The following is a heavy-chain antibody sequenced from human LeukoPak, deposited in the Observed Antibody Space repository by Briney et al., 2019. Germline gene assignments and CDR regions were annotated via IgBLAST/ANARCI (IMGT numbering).Heavy chain of an antibody. CDR2: ISGSGAYT. D-gene: IGHD3-3*01. Sequence: GGSLRPSCAASGFTFSSQAMSWVRQAPGKGLDWVSGISGSGAYTYYADFVKGRFTISRDNAKNTLYLQMDSLRAEDTAVYYCAREAYDDFWSGSWRYYYYMDVWGKGTTVTVSS. J-gene: IGHJ6*03. CDR3: AREAYDDFWSGSWRYYYYMDV. CDR1: GFTFSSQA. V-gene: IGHV3-23*01.